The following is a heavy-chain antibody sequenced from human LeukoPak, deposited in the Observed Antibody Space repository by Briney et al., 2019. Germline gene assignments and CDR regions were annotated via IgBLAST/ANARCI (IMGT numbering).Heavy chain of an antibody. Sequence: ASVKVSCKASGYTFTSYYMRWVRQAPGQGLEWMGIINPSGGSTSYAQKFQDRVTMTRDTSTSTVYMELSSLRSEDTAVYYCARGRAYYDFWSGFNYWGQGTLVTVSS. CDR2: INPSGGST. J-gene: IGHJ4*02. V-gene: IGHV1-46*01. D-gene: IGHD3-3*01. CDR1: GYTFTSYY. CDR3: ARGRAYYDFWSGFNY.